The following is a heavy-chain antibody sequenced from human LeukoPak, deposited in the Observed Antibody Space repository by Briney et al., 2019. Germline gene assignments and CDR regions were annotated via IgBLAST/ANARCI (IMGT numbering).Heavy chain of an antibody. Sequence: GGSLRLSCEASGFTFRNYWMNWVRQAPGKGLEWVANIKQDSGEKYYVDSVRGRFTISRDNAKNTLYLQMNSLRVEDTAVYYCAKPDYYDSSGYNSSSYWGQGTLVTVSS. V-gene: IGHV3-7*01. D-gene: IGHD3-22*01. CDR2: IKQDSGEK. CDR1: GFTFRNYW. J-gene: IGHJ4*02. CDR3: AKPDYYDSSGYNSSSY.